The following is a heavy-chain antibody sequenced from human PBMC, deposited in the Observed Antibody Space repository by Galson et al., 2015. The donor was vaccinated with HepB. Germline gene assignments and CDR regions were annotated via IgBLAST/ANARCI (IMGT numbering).Heavy chain of an antibody. D-gene: IGHD3-22*01. V-gene: IGHV3-48*01. Sequence: SLRLSCAASGFTFSSYNMNWVRQAPGKGLEWVSYISSSSSTIYYADSVKGQFTISRDNSKNTLYLQMNSLRAEDTAVYYCAKDDSQGYYYDSSGTNREDYWGQGTLVTVSS. CDR2: ISSSSSTI. CDR1: GFTFSSYN. CDR3: AKDDSQGYYYDSSGTNREDY. J-gene: IGHJ4*02.